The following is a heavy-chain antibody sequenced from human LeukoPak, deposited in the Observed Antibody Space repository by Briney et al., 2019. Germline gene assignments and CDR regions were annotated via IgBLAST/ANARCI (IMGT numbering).Heavy chain of an antibody. CDR1: GFTFSSYW. V-gene: IGHV3-7*03. D-gene: IGHD6-13*01. CDR2: IKQDGSEK. J-gene: IGHJ4*02. CDR3: ARATYSSREIDY. Sequence: PGGSLRLSCAVSGFTFSSYWMSWVRQAPGKGLEWVANIKQDGSEKYYVDSVKGRFTISRDNAKNSLYLQMNSLRVEDTAVYYCARATYSSREIDYWGQGALVTVSS.